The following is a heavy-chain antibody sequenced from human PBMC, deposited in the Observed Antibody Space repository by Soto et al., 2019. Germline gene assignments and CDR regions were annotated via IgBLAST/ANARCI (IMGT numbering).Heavy chain of an antibody. V-gene: IGHV5-51*01. J-gene: IGHJ6*03. CDR2: IYPGDSDT. CDR1: GYSFTSYW. D-gene: IGHD6-6*01. CDR3: ARHRYSSSSYYYYMDV. Sequence: PGESLKLSCKGSGYSFTSYWIGWVRQMPGKGLEWMGIIYPGDSDTRYSPSFQGQVTISADKSISTAYLQWSSLKASDTAIFYCARHRYSSSSYYYYMDVWGKGTTVTVSS.